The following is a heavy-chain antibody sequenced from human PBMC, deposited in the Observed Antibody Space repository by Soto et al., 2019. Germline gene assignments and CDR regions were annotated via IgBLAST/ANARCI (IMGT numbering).Heavy chain of an antibody. CDR3: ARAQKDAFDI. J-gene: IGHJ3*02. V-gene: IGHV4-59*01. CDR1: GGSISSYY. CDR2: IYYSGST. Sequence: SETLSLTCTVSGGSISSYYWSWIRQPPGKGLEWIGYIYYSGSTNYNPSLKSRVTITVDTSKNQFSLKLSSVTAAYTAVYYCARAQKDAFDIWGQGTMVTVSS.